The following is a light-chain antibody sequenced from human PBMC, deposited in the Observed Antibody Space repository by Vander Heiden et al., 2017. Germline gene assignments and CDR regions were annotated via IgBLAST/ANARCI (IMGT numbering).Light chain of an antibody. J-gene: IGKJ4*01. Sequence: ELVLTQSPATLSLSPGERATLSCRASQSVTYLAWYQQKPGQAPRLLIYDASNRATGIPARFSGSGSGTDFTLTISSLEPEDFAVYYCQQRTSWPPTLTFGGGTKVEIK. CDR1: QSVTY. CDR3: QQRTSWPPTLT. V-gene: IGKV3-11*01. CDR2: DAS.